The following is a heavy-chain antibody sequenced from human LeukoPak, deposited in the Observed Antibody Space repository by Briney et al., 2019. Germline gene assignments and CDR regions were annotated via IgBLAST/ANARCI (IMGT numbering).Heavy chain of an antibody. J-gene: IGHJ4*02. Sequence: ASVKVSCKASGYTFTSYYMHWVRQAPGQGLEWMGIINPNGGSTSYAQKFQGRVTMTRDTSASTVYMELSSLRSEDTAVYYCARDLEQWLVPDYWGQGTLVTVSS. CDR3: ARDLEQWLVPDY. D-gene: IGHD6-19*01. V-gene: IGHV1-46*01. CDR1: GYTFTSYY. CDR2: INPNGGST.